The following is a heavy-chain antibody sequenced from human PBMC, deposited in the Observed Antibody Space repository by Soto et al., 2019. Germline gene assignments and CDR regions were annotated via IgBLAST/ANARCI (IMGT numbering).Heavy chain of an antibody. D-gene: IGHD2-21*01. CDR2: ITTSNAYI. V-gene: IGHV3-21*01. CDR1: GFTFNTYD. J-gene: IGHJ5*02. Sequence: EVQLVESGGGLVKPGGSLRLSCAASGFTFNTYDMNWVCQAPGKGLEWVSSITTSNAYIYYADSLKGRITISRDNAKNSLFLQMNSLRAEDTAVYYCVRSGTARLLRHSWFDTWGQGTLVTVSS. CDR3: VRSGTARLLRHSWFDT.